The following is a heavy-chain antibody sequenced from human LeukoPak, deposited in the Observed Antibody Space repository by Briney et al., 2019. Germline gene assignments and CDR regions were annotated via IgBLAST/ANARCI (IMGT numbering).Heavy chain of an antibody. V-gene: IGHV4-31*03. D-gene: IGHD3-9*01. CDR2: IYYSGST. Sequence: PSETLSLTCTVSGGSISSGGYYWSWIRQHPGKGLEWIGYIYYSGSTHYNPSLKSRDTISVDTSKNQFSLKLSSVTAADTAVYYCARDMTDWWFDPWGQGTLVTVSS. CDR3: ARDMTDWWFDP. J-gene: IGHJ5*02. CDR1: GGSISSGGYY.